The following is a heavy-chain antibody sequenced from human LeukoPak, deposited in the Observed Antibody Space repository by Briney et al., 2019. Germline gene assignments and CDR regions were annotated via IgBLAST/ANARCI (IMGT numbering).Heavy chain of an antibody. CDR2: IYYSGST. J-gene: IGHJ6*02. Sequence: SETLSLTCTVSGGSISSSYWSWIRQPPGKGLEWIGYIYYSGSTNYNPSLKSRVTISVDTSKNQFSLKLSSVTAADTAVYYCARDQGRVWLNYGMDVWGQGTTVTVSS. V-gene: IGHV4-59*01. D-gene: IGHD3-10*01. CDR1: GGSISSSY. CDR3: ARDQGRVWLNYGMDV.